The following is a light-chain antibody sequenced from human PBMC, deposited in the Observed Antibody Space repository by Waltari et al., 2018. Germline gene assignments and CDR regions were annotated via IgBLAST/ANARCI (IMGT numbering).Light chain of an antibody. CDR1: SGHSNYA. J-gene: IGLJ3*02. CDR2: LNSDGTH. Sequence: QLVLTQSPSASASLGASVKLTCTLRSGHSNYAIAWHQQQPGKGPRYLMKLNSDGTHNKGDGIPDRFSGSSSGAERYLTISSLQSEDEADYYCQTWGTGIRVFGGGTKLTVL. CDR3: QTWGTGIRV. V-gene: IGLV4-69*01.